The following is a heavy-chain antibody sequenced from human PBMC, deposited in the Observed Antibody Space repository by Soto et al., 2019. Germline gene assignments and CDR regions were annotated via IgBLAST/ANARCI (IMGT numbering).Heavy chain of an antibody. CDR1: GGSISSYY. V-gene: IGHV4-59*08. CDR2: IYYSGST. D-gene: IGHD1-26*01. Sequence: QVQLQESGPGLVKPSETLSLTCTVSGGSISSYYWSWIRQPPGKGLEWIGYIYYSGSTNYNPSLKSRVTIXXDXSXXQFSLKLSSVTAADTAVYYCARRGGIVGATKAFDIWGQGTMVTVSS. J-gene: IGHJ3*02. CDR3: ARRGGIVGATKAFDI.